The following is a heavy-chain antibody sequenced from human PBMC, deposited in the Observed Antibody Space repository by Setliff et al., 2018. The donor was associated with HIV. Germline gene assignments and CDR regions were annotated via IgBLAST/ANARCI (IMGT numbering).Heavy chain of an antibody. V-gene: IGHV1-46*01. J-gene: IGHJ4*02. D-gene: IGHD3-22*01. CDR3: AREERYYDGKGALDY. CDR2: INPSGGST. Sequence: ASVKVSCKASGYTFITYYMHWVRQAPGQGLEWMGIINPSGGSTNYAQKFQGRVTMTRDTSTSTVYMELSSLRSEDTAVYYCAREERYYDGKGALDYWGQGMLVTVSS. CDR1: GYTFITYY.